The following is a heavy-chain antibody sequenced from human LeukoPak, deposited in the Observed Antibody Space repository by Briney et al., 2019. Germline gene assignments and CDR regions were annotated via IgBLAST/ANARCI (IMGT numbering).Heavy chain of an antibody. CDR3: ARVSSYYDFWSGSNTNWFDP. Sequence: GGSLRLSCAASGFTFSSYAMSWVRQAPGKGLEWVSSISSSSSSYIYYADSVKGRFTISRDNAKNSLYLQMNSLRAEDTAVCYCARVSSYYDFWSGSNTNWFDPWGQGTLVTVSS. CDR2: ISSSSSSYI. J-gene: IGHJ5*02. D-gene: IGHD3-3*01. CDR1: GFTFSSYA. V-gene: IGHV3-21*01.